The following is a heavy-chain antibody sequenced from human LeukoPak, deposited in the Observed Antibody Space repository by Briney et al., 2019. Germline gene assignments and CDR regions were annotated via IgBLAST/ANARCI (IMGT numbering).Heavy chain of an antibody. CDR1: GGTFSSYA. J-gene: IGHJ4*02. CDR3: ARLGVPAGFDY. Sequence: SVKVSCQATGGTFSSYAIRWVRQAPGQGLEWVGGIIPIFGTANYAQKFQGRVTITADESTSTAYMELSSLRSEDTAVYYCARLGVPAGFDYWGQGTLVTVSS. V-gene: IGHV1-69*13. D-gene: IGHD2-2*01. CDR2: IIPIFGTA.